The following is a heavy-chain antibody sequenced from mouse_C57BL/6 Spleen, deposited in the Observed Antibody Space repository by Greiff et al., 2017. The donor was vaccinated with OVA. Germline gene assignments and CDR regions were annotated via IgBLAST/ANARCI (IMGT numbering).Heavy chain of an antibody. Sequence: EVQLMESEGGLVQPGSSMKLSCTASGFTFSDYYMAWVRQVPEKGLEWVANINYDGSSTYYLDSLKSRFIISRDNAKNILYMQMSSLKSEDTATYYCARDTTTVLDYWGQGTTLTVSS. J-gene: IGHJ2*01. CDR2: INYDGSST. CDR3: ARDTTTVLDY. CDR1: GFTFSDYY. V-gene: IGHV5-16*01. D-gene: IGHD1-1*01.